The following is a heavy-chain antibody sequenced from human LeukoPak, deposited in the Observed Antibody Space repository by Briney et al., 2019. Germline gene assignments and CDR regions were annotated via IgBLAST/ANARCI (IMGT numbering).Heavy chain of an antibody. CDR2: ISAYNGNT. Sequence: SVKVSCKASGYTFTSYGISWVRQAPGQGLEWMGWISAYNGNTNYAQELQGRVTMTTDTSTSTAYMELRSLRSDDTAVYYCARDQLRGPYAFDIWGQGTMVTVSS. D-gene: IGHD4-17*01. J-gene: IGHJ3*02. CDR1: GYTFTSYG. V-gene: IGHV1-18*01. CDR3: ARDQLRGPYAFDI.